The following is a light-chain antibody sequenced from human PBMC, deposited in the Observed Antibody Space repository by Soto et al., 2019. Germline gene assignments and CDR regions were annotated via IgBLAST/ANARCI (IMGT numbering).Light chain of an antibody. Sequence: QSVLTQPPSVSGAPGQRVTISGTGSSSNIGAGCDVHWYQQLPGTAPKLLIYGNSNRPSGVPDRFSGSKSGTSASLAITGLQAEDEADYYCQSYDSSLSGSVFGGGTKLTVL. J-gene: IGLJ3*02. V-gene: IGLV1-40*01. CDR1: SSNIGAGCD. CDR2: GNS. CDR3: QSYDSSLSGSV.